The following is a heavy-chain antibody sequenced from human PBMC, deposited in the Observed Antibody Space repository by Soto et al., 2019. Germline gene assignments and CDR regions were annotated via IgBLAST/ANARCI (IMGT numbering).Heavy chain of an antibody. V-gene: IGHV3-23*01. CDR3: ARARDYYGAGYDY. J-gene: IGHJ4*02. D-gene: IGHD3-10*01. CDR2: ITGSGGST. CDR1: GFTFRSFA. Sequence: PGGSLRLSCVASGFTFRSFAMSWVRQAPGKGLEWVSGITGSGGSTYSADSVKGRFTISRDNSKNTLYLEMNSLRAEDTAVYHCARARDYYGAGYDYWGQGIPVTVSS.